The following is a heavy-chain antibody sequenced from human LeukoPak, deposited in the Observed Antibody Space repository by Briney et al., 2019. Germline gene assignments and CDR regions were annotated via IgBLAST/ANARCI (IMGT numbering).Heavy chain of an antibody. J-gene: IGHJ2*01. CDR2: INPNSGGT. CDR1: GYTFTGYY. Sequence: GASVKVSCKASGYTFTGYYMHWVRQAPGQGLEWMGWINPNSGGTNYAQKFQGRVTMTRDTSISTAYMELSRLRSDDTAVYYCARGIYGDYGYFDLWGRGTLVTVSS. D-gene: IGHD4-17*01. CDR3: ARGIYGDYGYFDL. V-gene: IGHV1-2*02.